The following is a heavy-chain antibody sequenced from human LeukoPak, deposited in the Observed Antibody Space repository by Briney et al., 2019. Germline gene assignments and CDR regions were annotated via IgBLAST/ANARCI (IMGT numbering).Heavy chain of an antibody. V-gene: IGHV1-69*05. Sequence: SVKVSCKASGGTFSSYAISWVRQAPGQGLEWMGGIIPIFGTANYAQKFQGRVTMTRNTSISTAYMELSSLRSEDTAVYYCARAGGYCGRISCPYYFDYWGQGSLVAVSS. CDR2: IIPIFGTA. D-gene: IGHD2-15*01. J-gene: IGHJ4*02. CDR3: ARAGGYCGRISCPYYFDY. CDR1: GGTFSSYA.